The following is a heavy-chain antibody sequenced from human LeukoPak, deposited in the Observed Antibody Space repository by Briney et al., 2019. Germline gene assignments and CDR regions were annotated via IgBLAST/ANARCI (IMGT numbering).Heavy chain of an antibody. CDR2: ISPSGGGT. CDR1: GFTFSSYG. Sequence: GGTLRLSCAASGFTFSSYGMSWVRQAPGKGLEWISGISPSGGGTYYADFVKGRFTISRDDSKNTLYLQMNSLRGDDTAVYYCARVAAAGKGGYWGQGTLVTVSS. V-gene: IGHV3-23*01. D-gene: IGHD6-13*01. CDR3: ARVAAAGKGGY. J-gene: IGHJ4*02.